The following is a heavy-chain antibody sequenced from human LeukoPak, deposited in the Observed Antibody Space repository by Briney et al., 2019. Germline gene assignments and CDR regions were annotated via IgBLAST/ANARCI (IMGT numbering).Heavy chain of an antibody. CDR3: ARRVASATDAFDI. Sequence: GGSLRLSCAASGFTFSSYSINWDRQAPGKGLEWVSSISGSSNYIYYADSVKGRFSISRDNARNSVYLQMNSLRAEDTAVFYCARRVASATDAFDIWGQGTMVTVSS. D-gene: IGHD6-13*01. J-gene: IGHJ3*02. CDR1: GFTFSSYS. CDR2: ISGSSNYI. V-gene: IGHV3-21*01.